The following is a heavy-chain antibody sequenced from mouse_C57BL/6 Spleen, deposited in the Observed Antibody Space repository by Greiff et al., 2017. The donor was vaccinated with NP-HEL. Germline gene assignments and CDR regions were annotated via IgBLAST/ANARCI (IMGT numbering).Heavy chain of an antibody. CDR2: IDPSDSYT. CDR3: ARGGQELFDY. CDR1: GYTFTSYD. J-gene: IGHJ2*01. Sequence: QVQLKESGPELVKPGASVKLSCKASGYTFTSYDINWVKQRPGQGLEWIGEIDPSDSYTNYNQKFKGKATLTVDTYSSTAYMQLSSLTSEDSAVYYCARGGQELFDYWGQGTTLTVSS. V-gene: IGHV1-50*01.